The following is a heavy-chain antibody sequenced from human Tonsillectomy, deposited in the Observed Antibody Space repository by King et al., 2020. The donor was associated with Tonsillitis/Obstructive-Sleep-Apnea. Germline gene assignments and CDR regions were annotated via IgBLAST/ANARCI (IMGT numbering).Heavy chain of an antibody. D-gene: IGHD2-15*01. CDR3: ARGRVVVVAATRSSYYMDV. Sequence: VQLVESGAEVKKPGSSVKVSCKASGGTFISESSSWVRQAPGQGLEWLGGIVPIFGTENYAQTFTGRVTITAYVSTSTAYMGLGSLRSEDTAVYYCARGRVVVVAATRSSYYMDVWGKGTTVTVSS. CDR1: GGTFISES. CDR2: IVPIFGTE. J-gene: IGHJ6*03. V-gene: IGHV1-69*01.